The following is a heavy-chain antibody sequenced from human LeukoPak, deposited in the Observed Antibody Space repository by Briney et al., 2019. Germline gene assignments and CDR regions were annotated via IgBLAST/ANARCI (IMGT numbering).Heavy chain of an antibody. CDR2: IYYSGST. CDR3: ARASLYYYYMDV. J-gene: IGHJ6*03. Sequence: SETLSLTCTVSGGSISSYYWSWIRQPPGKGLEWIGYIYYSGSTNYNPSLKSRVTISVDTSKNQFSLKLSSVTAADTAVYYCARASLYYYYMDVWGKGTTVTVSS. V-gene: IGHV4-59*01. CDR1: GGSISSYY.